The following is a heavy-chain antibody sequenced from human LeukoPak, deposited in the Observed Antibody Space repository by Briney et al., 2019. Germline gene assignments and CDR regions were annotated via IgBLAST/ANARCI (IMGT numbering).Heavy chain of an antibody. D-gene: IGHD2-2*01. CDR1: GFTFSSYS. CDR2: ISSSSSYI. Sequence: PGGSLRPSCAASGFTFSSYSMNWVRQAPGKGLEWVSSISSSSSYIYYADSVKGRFTISRDNAKNSLYLQMNSLRAEDTAVYYCARAYCSSTSCYQYYFDYWGQGTLVTVSS. J-gene: IGHJ4*02. CDR3: ARAYCSSTSCYQYYFDY. V-gene: IGHV3-21*01.